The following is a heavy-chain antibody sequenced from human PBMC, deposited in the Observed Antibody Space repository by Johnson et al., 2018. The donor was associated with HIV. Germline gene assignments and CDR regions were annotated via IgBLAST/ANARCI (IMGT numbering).Heavy chain of an antibody. CDR1: GFTFSSYW. CDR3: ARESYYDSSGYYSPPHDAFDI. D-gene: IGHD3-22*01. V-gene: IGHV3-74*01. J-gene: IGHJ3*02. Sequence: VQLVESGGGVVQPGRSLRLSCAASGFTFSSYWMHWVRQAPGKGLVWVSRINSDGSSTSYADSVKGRFTISRDNAKNTLYLQINSLRAEDTAVYYCARESYYDSSGYYSPPHDAFDIWGQGTMVTVSS. CDR2: INSDGSST.